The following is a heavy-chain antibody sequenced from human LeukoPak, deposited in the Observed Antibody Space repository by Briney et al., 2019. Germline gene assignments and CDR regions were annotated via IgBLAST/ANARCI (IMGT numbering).Heavy chain of an antibody. CDR2: ISSSSTTI. Sequence: PGGSLRLSCAASGITFSGYSMNWVRQAPGKGLEWVSYISSSSTTISYADSVKGRFTISRDVAKNSLYLQMNSLRAEDTAVYYCARDKDLDYWGQGTLVTVSS. J-gene: IGHJ4*02. CDR3: ARDKDLDY. V-gene: IGHV3-48*04. CDR1: GITFSGYS.